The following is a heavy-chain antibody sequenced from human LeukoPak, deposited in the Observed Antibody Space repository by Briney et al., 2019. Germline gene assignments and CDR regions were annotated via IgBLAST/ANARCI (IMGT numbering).Heavy chain of an antibody. D-gene: IGHD1-26*01. CDR3: VRQIVGATGLDY. Sequence: PGGSLRLSCAASGYTFSSYEMKWVREAPGKGLEWVSYISSSGRTVYYADSVKGRFTISRDNAKDSLYLQMNSLRAEDTAVYYCVRQIVGATGLDYWGQGTLVTVSS. J-gene: IGHJ4*02. CDR2: ISSSGRTV. V-gene: IGHV3-48*03. CDR1: GYTFSSYE.